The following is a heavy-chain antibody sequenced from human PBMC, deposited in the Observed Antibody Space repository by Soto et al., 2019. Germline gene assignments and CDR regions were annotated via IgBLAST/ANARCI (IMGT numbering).Heavy chain of an antibody. J-gene: IGHJ4*02. V-gene: IGHV1-8*01. Sequence: ASVKVSCKASGYTFTSYDINWVRQATGQGIEWMGWTNPNSGNTGYAQKFQGRVTMTRNTSISTAYMELSSLRSKDTAVYYCARGNLGGYSYGCFSYWRQGCLVTASS. CDR1: GYTFTSYD. D-gene: IGHD5-18*01. CDR3: ARGNLGGYSYGCFSY. CDR2: TNPNSGNT.